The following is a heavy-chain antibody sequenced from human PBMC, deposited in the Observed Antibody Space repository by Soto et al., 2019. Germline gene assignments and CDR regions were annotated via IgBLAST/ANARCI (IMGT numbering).Heavy chain of an antibody. D-gene: IGHD1-26*01. CDR3: ARHSGSYFRSSPRLYYFDY. Sequence: QVQLVQSGAEVKKPGASVKVSCKASGYTFTSYGISWVRQAPGQGLEWMGWISAYNGNTNYAQKLQGRVTMTTDTSTSTAYMELRSLRSDDTAVYYCARHSGSYFRSSPRLYYFDYWGQGTLVTVSS. V-gene: IGHV1-18*01. CDR2: ISAYNGNT. CDR1: GYTFTSYG. J-gene: IGHJ4*02.